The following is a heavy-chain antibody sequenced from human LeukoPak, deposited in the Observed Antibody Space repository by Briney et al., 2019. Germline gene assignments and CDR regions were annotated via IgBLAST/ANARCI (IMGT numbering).Heavy chain of an antibody. CDR3: ARPNGDFYNWFDT. V-gene: IGHV1-2*02. CDR2: INPNSGDT. Sequence: ASVKVSCKASGYTFTGYYIHWVRQAPGQGPEYMGWINPNSGDTNYAQKFQDRVTLTRDTSISTAYMELSNLRSDHTAMYYCARPNGDFYNWFDTWGQGTLVTVSS. J-gene: IGHJ5*02. D-gene: IGHD2-21*02. CDR1: GYTFTGYY.